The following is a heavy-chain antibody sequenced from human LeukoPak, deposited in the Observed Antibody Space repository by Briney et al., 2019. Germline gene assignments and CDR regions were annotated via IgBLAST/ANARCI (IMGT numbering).Heavy chain of an antibody. J-gene: IGHJ4*02. V-gene: IGHV3-74*01. Sequence: GGSLRLSCAASGFTFSSYWMHWVRQAPGKGLVWVLRINSDGSSTSYADSVKGRFTISRDNAKNALYLQMNSLRAEDTAVYYCAKDPRRYSRTGGYFDYWGQGTLVTVSS. CDR3: AKDPRRYSRTGGYFDY. CDR1: GFTFSSYW. D-gene: IGHD6-13*01. CDR2: INSDGSST.